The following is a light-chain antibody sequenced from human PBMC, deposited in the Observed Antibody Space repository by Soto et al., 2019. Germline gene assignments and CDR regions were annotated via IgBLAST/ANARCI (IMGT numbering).Light chain of an antibody. Sequence: DVVMTQSPLSLPVTLGQPASISCRSSQGLLHSNGDTFLSWFQQRPGQSPRRLIYQVSNRDSGVPDRFSGSGSGTDFTLTISRVEAEDVGIYYCMQGTHWPYTFGHGTKLQI. CDR1: QGLLHSNGDTF. CDR2: QVS. V-gene: IGKV2-30*02. CDR3: MQGTHWPYT. J-gene: IGKJ2*01.